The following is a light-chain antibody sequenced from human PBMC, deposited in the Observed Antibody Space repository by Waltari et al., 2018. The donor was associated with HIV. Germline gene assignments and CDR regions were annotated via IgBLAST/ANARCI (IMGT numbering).Light chain of an antibody. Sequence: EIVLPQSPATLSLSPGEGATLSCRASQSVSTYLAWYQQKPGQAPRLLIYGASSRATGIPARFSGSGSGTDFTLTISSLEPGDFGVYYCHQRSNWPITFGQGTRLEIK. CDR1: QSVSTY. V-gene: IGKV3-11*01. CDR2: GAS. J-gene: IGKJ5*01. CDR3: HQRSNWPIT.